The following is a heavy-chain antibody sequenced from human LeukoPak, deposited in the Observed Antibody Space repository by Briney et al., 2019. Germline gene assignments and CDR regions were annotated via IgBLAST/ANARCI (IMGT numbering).Heavy chain of an antibody. J-gene: IGHJ4*02. D-gene: IGHD6-6*01. CDR1: GFTFSSYS. CDR2: ISSSSYI. CDR3: ARGGSIAARRDDY. V-gene: IGHV3-21*01. Sequence: GGSLRLSCAASGFTFSSYSMNWVRQAPGKGLEWVSSISSSSYIYYADSVKGRFTISRDNAKNSLYLQMNSLRAEDTAVYYCARGGSIAARRDDYWGQGTLVTVSS.